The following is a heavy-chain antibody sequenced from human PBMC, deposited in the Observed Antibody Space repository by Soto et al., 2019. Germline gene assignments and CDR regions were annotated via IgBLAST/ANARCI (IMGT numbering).Heavy chain of an antibody. V-gene: IGHV1-18*04. CDR3: AKSGAVADHAEYFQH. CDR2: ISAYNGNT. Sequence: QVQLVQSGAEVKKPGASVKVSGKASGYTFTSYGISWVRQAPGQGLEWMGWISAYNGNTNYAQKLQGRVTMTTDTSTSTAYMELRSLRSDDTAVYYCAKSGAVADHAEYFQHWGQGTLVTVSS. J-gene: IGHJ1*01. CDR1: GYTFTSYG. D-gene: IGHD6-19*01.